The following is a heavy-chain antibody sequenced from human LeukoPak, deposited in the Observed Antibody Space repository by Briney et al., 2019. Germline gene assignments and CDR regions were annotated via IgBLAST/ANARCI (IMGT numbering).Heavy chain of an antibody. Sequence: PGGSLRLSCAASGFTFSSYAMHWVRQAPGKGLEYVSAISSNGGSTYYANSVKGRFTISRDNSKNTLYLQMGSLRAEDMAVYYCARQVFSSSPYFDYWGQGTLVTVSS. CDR1: GFTFSSYA. J-gene: IGHJ4*02. V-gene: IGHV3-64*01. CDR3: ARQVFSSSPYFDY. D-gene: IGHD6-13*01. CDR2: ISSNGGST.